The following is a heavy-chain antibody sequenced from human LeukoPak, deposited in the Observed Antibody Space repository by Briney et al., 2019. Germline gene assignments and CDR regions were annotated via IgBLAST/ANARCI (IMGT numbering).Heavy chain of an antibody. V-gene: IGHV4-59*01. CDR3: ATGPNDLPS. Sequence: PSETLSLTCAVSGGSISDYYWSWIRQPPGKGLEWIGYIHYTGSTSYNPSLKSRVTISIATSRKQFSLRLTSVTAADTAIYYCATGPNDLPSWGQGTLLTVSS. J-gene: IGHJ5*02. CDR2: IHYTGST. CDR1: GGSISDYY.